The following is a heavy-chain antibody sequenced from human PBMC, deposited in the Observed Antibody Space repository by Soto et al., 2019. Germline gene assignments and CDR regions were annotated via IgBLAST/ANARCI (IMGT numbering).Heavy chain of an antibody. D-gene: IGHD2-2*01. CDR2: IIPIFGTA. CDR3: ERVDIVVVPAAPWGYYGKDV. Sequence: QVQLVQSGAEVKKPGSSVMVSCKASGGTFSSYAISWVRQAPGQGLEWMGGIIPIFGTASYAQKFQGRVTITADESTKTAYMELSSLRSEDTAVYYCERVDIVVVPAAPWGYYGKDVWGQGTTVTVS. V-gene: IGHV1-69*01. J-gene: IGHJ6*02. CDR1: GGTFSSYA.